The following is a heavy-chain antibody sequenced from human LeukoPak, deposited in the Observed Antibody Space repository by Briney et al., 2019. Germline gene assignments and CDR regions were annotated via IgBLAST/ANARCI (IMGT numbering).Heavy chain of an antibody. Sequence: ASVKVSCKASGYTFTGYYMHWVRQAPGQGLEWMGWINPNSGGTNYAQKFQGWVTMTRDTSISTAYMELSRLRSDDTAVYYWARDPPSYGKIEGEYYFDYWGQGTLVTVSS. CDR1: GYTFTGYY. D-gene: IGHD5-18*01. CDR3: ARDPPSYGKIEGEYYFDY. J-gene: IGHJ4*02. CDR2: INPNSGGT. V-gene: IGHV1-2*04.